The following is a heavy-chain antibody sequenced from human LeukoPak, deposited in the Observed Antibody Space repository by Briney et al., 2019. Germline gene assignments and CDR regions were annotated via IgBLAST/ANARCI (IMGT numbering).Heavy chain of an antibody. CDR2: LGVSVSGYGGST. CDR3: AKDRDSWYSGLFDY. D-gene: IGHD1-26*01. Sequence: PGGSLRLSCAASGFTFSRYAVSWVRQAPGKGLEWVSALGVSVSGYGGSTYYADSVKGRFTISRDNSKNTLYLQMNSLRAEDTALYYCAKDRDSWYSGLFDYWGQGTLVTVSS. CDR1: GFTFSRYA. J-gene: IGHJ4*02. V-gene: IGHV3-23*01.